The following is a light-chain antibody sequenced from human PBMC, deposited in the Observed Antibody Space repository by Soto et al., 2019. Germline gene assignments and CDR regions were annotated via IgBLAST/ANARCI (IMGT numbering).Light chain of an antibody. CDR1: ESVGSW. CDR3: QQYSSYPLT. CDR2: KAS. J-gene: IGKJ4*01. Sequence: DIQMTQSPSTLSASVGDRATITCRASESVGSWLAWYQQKPGKAPKLLIYKASSLERGIPSRFSGTRSGTDFTLSISSLQPDDFATYYCQQYSSYPLTFGGGTKLEIK. V-gene: IGKV1-5*03.